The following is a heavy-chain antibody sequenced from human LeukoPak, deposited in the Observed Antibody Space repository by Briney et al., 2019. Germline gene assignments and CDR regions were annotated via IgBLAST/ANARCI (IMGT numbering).Heavy chain of an antibody. Sequence: SETLSLTCTVSAYSISSGYFWGWIRQPPGKGLEWIGEINHSGSTNYNPSLKSRVTISVDTSKNQFSLKLSSVTAADTAVYYCARGGRGIAARHDYWGQGTLVTVSS. V-gene: IGHV4-38-2*02. J-gene: IGHJ4*02. CDR2: INHSGST. D-gene: IGHD6-6*01. CDR3: ARGGRGIAARHDY. CDR1: AYSISSGYF.